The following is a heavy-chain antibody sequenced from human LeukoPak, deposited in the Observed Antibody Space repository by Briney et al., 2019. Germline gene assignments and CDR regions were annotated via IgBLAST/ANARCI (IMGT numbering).Heavy chain of an antibody. D-gene: IGHD2-8*01. CDR3: ASYVGNGYYFDY. J-gene: IGHJ4*02. CDR2: IYTSRST. Sequence: TSQTLSLTCTVSGGSISSYYWSWIRQPPGKGLARIGYIYTSRSTNYNPSLKSRVTISVDTSKNQFSLKLSSVTAADTAVYYCASYVGNGYYFDYWGQGTLVTVSS. CDR1: GGSISSYY. V-gene: IGHV4-4*09.